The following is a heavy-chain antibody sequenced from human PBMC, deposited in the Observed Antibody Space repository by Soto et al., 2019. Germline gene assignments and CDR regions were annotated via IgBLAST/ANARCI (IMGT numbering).Heavy chain of an antibody. J-gene: IGHJ4*02. CDR2: IYWDDDK. CDR3: AHRQTYCGGDCYSGFDY. Sequence: QITLKESGPTLVKPTQTLTLTCTFSGFSLSTSGVGVGWIRQPPGKALEWLALIYWDDDKRYSPSLKSRLTITTDTSKNQVVLTMTNMDPVDTATYYCAHRQTYCGGDCYSGFDYWGQGTLVTVSS. V-gene: IGHV2-5*02. CDR1: GFSLSTSGVG. D-gene: IGHD2-21*02.